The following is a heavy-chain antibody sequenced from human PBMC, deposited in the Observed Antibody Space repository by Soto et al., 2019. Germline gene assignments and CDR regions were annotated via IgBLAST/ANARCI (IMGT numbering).Heavy chain of an antibody. J-gene: IGHJ6*02. CDR1: GYTLTSYY. CDR3: ARTRIAASGGYYYYGMDV. V-gene: IGHV1-46*03. Sequence: ASVKVSCKASGYTLTSYYMHWVRQAPGQGLEWMAIINPSGGSTSYAQKFQGRVTMTRDTSTSTVYMELGSLRSEDTAVYYCARTRIAASGGYYYYGMDVWGQGTTVTVSS. D-gene: IGHD6-13*01. CDR2: INPSGGST.